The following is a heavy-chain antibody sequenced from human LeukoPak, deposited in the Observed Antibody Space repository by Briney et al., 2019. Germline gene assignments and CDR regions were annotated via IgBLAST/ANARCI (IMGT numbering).Heavy chain of an antibody. Sequence: GGSLRLSCAASGFTFGSYGMSWVRQAPGKGLEWVSTNSGSGGSTYYADSVKGRFTISRDNSKNTLFLQMHSLRAEDTAVYYCAALPTGYQNFDYWGQGTLVTVSS. V-gene: IGHV3-23*01. CDR1: GFTFGSYG. J-gene: IGHJ4*02. CDR3: AALPTGYQNFDY. CDR2: NSGSGGST. D-gene: IGHD3-9*01.